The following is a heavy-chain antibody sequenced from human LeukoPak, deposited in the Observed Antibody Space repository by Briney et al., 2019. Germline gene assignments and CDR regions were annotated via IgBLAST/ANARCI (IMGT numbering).Heavy chain of an antibody. CDR1: GYTLTELS. V-gene: IGHV1-24*01. Sequence: ASVKVSCKVSGYTLTELSMHWVRQAPGKGLEWMGGFDPEDGETIYAQKFQGRVTMTEDSSTDTAYMELSSLRSEDRAVYYCATDVWAVTTSDYWGQGTLVTVSS. D-gene: IGHD4-17*01. J-gene: IGHJ4*02. CDR2: FDPEDGET. CDR3: ATDVWAVTTSDY.